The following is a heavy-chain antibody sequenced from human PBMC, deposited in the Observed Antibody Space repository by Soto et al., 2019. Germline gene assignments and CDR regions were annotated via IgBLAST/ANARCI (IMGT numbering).Heavy chain of an antibody. V-gene: IGHV3-53*01. CDR2: LYSGGQT. D-gene: IGHD2-2*01. CDR1: GFNFDNSY. J-gene: IGHJ4*02. Sequence: TGGSLRLSCAVSGFNFDNSYMSWVRQAPGKGLEWVSILYSGGQTYYPESVRGRFTISRDSSKNTLDLQMNRLTADDTAVYYCSKNNVAPAFVGFEYWGQGTLVPVAS. CDR3: SKNNVAPAFVGFEY.